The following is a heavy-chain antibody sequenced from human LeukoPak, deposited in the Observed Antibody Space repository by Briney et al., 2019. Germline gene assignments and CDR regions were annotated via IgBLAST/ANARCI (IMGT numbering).Heavy chain of an antibody. V-gene: IGHV3-20*04. J-gene: IGHJ6*03. D-gene: IGHD2-2*02. CDR1: GFTFDDYG. Sequence: GGSLRLSCAASGFTFDDYGMSWVRQAPGKGLEWVSSINWNGGSTGYADSAKGRFTISRDNAKNSLYLQMNSLRAEDTALYYCARARMGQLINRYHFYVDVWGKGTTVTVSS. CDR2: INWNGGST. CDR3: ARARMGQLINRYHFYVDV.